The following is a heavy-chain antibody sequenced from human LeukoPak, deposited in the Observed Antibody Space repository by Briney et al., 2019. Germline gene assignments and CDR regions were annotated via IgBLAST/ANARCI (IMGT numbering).Heavy chain of an antibody. D-gene: IGHD3-22*01. V-gene: IGHV1-24*01. Sequence: VASVKVSCKVSGYTLTELSMHWVRQAPGKGLEWMGGFDPEDGETIYAQKFQGRVTMTEDTSTDTAYMELSSLRSDDTAVYFCVADPYYDASGPPRWFDPWGQGTLVTVSS. J-gene: IGHJ5*02. CDR2: FDPEDGET. CDR3: VADPYYDASGPPRWFDP. CDR1: GYTLTELS.